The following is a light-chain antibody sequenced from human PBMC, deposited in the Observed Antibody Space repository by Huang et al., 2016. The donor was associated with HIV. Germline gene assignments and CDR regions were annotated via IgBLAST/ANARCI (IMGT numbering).Light chain of an antibody. CDR3: QQYHNWPYT. CDR1: QSVATN. J-gene: IGKJ2*01. CDR2: GAS. V-gene: IGKV3-15*01. Sequence: EIIMTQSPATLSMSPGEGASLSCRANQSVATNLAWYLHRPGQSPRILIFGASTRASGLPGRFSGSGSGTQFTLTVSGLQSEDFAVYYCQQYHNWPYTFGKGTKLEI.